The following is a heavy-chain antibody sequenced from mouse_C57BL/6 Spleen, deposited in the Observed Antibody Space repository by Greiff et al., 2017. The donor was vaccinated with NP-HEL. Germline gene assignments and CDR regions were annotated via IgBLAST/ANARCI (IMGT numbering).Heavy chain of an antibody. Sequence: VQLQQSGAELVRPGSSVKLSCKASGYTFTSYWMDWVKQRPGQGLEWIGNIYPSDSETHYNQKFKDKATLTVDKSSSPAYMQLSSLTSEDSAVYYCARGDDYPLAYWGQGTLVTVSA. CDR1: GYTFTSYW. CDR3: ARGDDYPLAY. J-gene: IGHJ3*01. D-gene: IGHD2-4*01. V-gene: IGHV1-61*01. CDR2: IYPSDSET.